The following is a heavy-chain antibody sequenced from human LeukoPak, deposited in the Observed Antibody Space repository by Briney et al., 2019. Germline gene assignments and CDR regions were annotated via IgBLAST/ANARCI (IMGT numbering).Heavy chain of an antibody. CDR3: AGAGYYYDSSGYYQRYKVFDY. D-gene: IGHD3-22*01. CDR2: ISSSSSYT. Sequence: GGSLRLSCAASGFNFSDYYMSWIRQAPGKGLEWVSYISSSSSYTNYADSVKGRFTISRDNAKNSLYLQMNSLRAEDTAVYYCAGAGYYYDSSGYYQRYKVFDYWGQGTLVTVSS. CDR1: GFNFSDYY. J-gene: IGHJ4*02. V-gene: IGHV3-11*05.